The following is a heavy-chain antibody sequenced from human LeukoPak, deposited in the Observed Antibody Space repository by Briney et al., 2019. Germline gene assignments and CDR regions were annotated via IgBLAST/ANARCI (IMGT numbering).Heavy chain of an antibody. Sequence: SSETLSLTCTVSGGSISSYYWSWIRQPPGKGLEWIGYIYYSGSTNYNPSLKSRVTMSVDTSKNQFSLKLSSVTAADTAVYYCARAYSSSSVSGFDPWGQGTLVTVSS. D-gene: IGHD6-6*01. CDR1: GGSISSYY. V-gene: IGHV4-59*01. CDR2: IYYSGST. J-gene: IGHJ5*02. CDR3: ARAYSSSSVSGFDP.